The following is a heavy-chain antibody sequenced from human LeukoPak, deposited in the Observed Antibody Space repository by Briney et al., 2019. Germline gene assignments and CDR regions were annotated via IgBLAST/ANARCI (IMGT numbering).Heavy chain of an antibody. Sequence: PGGSLRLSCAASGITFSSYGMSWVRQAPGKGLEWVSSISHTGGSPYYADSVKGRFTVSRDNSKNTLYLQMNSLTVEDTAIYYCTVTRGFPVVGAIQDPWGQGTLVTVSS. CDR2: ISHTGGSP. J-gene: IGHJ5*02. CDR3: TVTRGFPVVGAIQDP. V-gene: IGHV3-23*01. CDR1: GITFSSYG. D-gene: IGHD2-15*01.